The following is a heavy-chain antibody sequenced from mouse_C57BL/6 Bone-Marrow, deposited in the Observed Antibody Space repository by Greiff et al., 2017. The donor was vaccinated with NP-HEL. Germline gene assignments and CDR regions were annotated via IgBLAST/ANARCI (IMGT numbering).Heavy chain of an antibody. V-gene: IGHV1-42*01. J-gene: IGHJ4*01. D-gene: IGHD2-4*01. Sequence: VQLKESGPELVKPGASVKISCKASGYSFTGYYMNWVKQSPEKSLEWIGEINPSTGGTTYNQKFKAKATLTVDKSSSTAYMQLKSLTSEDSAVYYCARDYDNYYAMDYWGQGTSVTVSS. CDR2: INPSTGGT. CDR1: GYSFTGYY. CDR3: ARDYDNYYAMDY.